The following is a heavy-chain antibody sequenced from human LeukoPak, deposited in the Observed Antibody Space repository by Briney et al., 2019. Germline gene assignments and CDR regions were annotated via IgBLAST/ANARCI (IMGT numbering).Heavy chain of an antibody. CDR1: GYTFTSYD. D-gene: IGHD4-17*01. V-gene: IGHV1-8*01. Sequence: ASVKVSCKASGYTFTSYDINWVRQATGQGLEWMGWMNPNSGNADYAQKFQGRVTMTRNTSISTAYMELSSLRSEDTAVYYCARGPTVTTLNWFDPWGQGTLVTVSS. CDR3: ARGPTVTTLNWFDP. J-gene: IGHJ5*02. CDR2: MNPNSGNA.